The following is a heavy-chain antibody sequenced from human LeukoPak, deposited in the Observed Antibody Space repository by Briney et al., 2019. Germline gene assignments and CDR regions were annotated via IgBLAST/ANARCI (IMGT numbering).Heavy chain of an antibody. CDR2: IYSGGRT. CDR1: GFTVSSNY. Sequence: TGGSLRLSCADSGFTVSSNYMSWVRQAPGKGLEWVSVIYSGGRTYYADSVKGRFTISRDNSKNTLYLQMNSLRAEDTAVYYCARLSKLEPDGVFDYWGQGTLVIVSS. J-gene: IGHJ4*02. D-gene: IGHD1-1*01. CDR3: ARLSKLEPDGVFDY. V-gene: IGHV3-53*01.